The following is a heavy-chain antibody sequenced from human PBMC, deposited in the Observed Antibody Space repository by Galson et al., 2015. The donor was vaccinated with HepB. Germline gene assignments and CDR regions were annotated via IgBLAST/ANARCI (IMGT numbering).Heavy chain of an antibody. D-gene: IGHD3-22*01. CDR2: IKQDGSEK. J-gene: IGHJ4*02. Sequence: SLRLSCAASGFIFSNYWMAWVRQAPGKGLEWVAKIKQDGSEKYYVDSVKGQFTISRDNAKNSLYLQMNSLKATDTAVYYCARVAYDWGSGYHSDWGQGTVVTVSS. CDR1: GFIFSNYW. CDR3: ARVAYDWGSGYHSD. V-gene: IGHV3-7*01.